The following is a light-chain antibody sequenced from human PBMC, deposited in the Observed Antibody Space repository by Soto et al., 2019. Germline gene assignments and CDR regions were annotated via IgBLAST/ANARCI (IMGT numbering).Light chain of an antibody. CDR3: QQYESYSWT. J-gene: IGKJ1*01. CDR1: QSISSW. Sequence: DIQMTQSPSTLSSSVLERFSITCRASQSISSWLAWYQQKPGKAPKLLIYDATNLESGVPSRFSGSESGTEFTLTISSLQPDDLATYYCQQYESYSWTFGQGTKVDNK. V-gene: IGKV1-5*01. CDR2: DAT.